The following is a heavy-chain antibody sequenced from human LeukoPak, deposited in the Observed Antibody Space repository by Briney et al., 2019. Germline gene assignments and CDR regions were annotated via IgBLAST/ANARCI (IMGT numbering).Heavy chain of an antibody. CDR2: ISGSGGST. D-gene: IGHD3-22*01. J-gene: IGHJ4*02. CDR1: GFPFSSYA. V-gene: IGHV3-23*01. Sequence: PGGSLRPSCTASGFPFSSYAMSWVRQAPGKGLEWVSAISGSGGSTYYADSVKGRFTISRDNSKNTLYLQMNSLRAEDTAVYYCAKDLASITMIVVDHWGQGTLVTVSS. CDR3: AKDLASITMIVVDH.